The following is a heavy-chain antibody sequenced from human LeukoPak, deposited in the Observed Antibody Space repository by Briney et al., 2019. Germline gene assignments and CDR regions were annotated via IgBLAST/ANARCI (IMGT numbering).Heavy chain of an antibody. CDR1: GFTFSSYA. J-gene: IGHJ4*02. Sequence: PGGSLRLSCAASGFTFSSYAMSWVRQAPGKGLEWVSGISGGGGGTYSADSVKGWFTISRDNSKNTLYLQMNSLRAEDTAVYYCARRSDYFDCWGQGTLVTVSS. CDR3: ARRSDYFDC. V-gene: IGHV3-23*01. D-gene: IGHD3-3*01. CDR2: ISGGGGGT.